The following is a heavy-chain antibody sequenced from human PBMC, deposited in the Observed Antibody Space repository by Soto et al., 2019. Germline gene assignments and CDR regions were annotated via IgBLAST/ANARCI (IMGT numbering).Heavy chain of an antibody. V-gene: IGHV3-15*01. CDR1: GFTFSHAW. Sequence: EEQLVESGGGWVKPGGSLRVSCAASGFTFSHAWMSWVRQAPGKGLEWVGRIKSKADGGTTDYAAPVKGRFTISRDDPKNTLYLQMNSLKTEATAVYDCTTRLWFGEPHTLGMDVWGQGTTVTVSS. J-gene: IGHJ6*02. D-gene: IGHD3-10*01. CDR3: TTRLWFGEPHTLGMDV. CDR2: IKSKADGGTT.